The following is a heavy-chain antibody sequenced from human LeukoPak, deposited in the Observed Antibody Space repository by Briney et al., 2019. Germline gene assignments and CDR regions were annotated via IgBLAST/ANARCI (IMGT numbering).Heavy chain of an antibody. Sequence: GGSLRLSCAASGYTFTGYYMHWVRQAPGQGLEWMGWINPNSGGTNYAQKFQGRVTMTRDTSISTAYMELSRLRSDDTAVYYCARVAYYYDSSPFDYWGQGTLVTVSS. D-gene: IGHD3-22*01. CDR3: ARVAYYYDSSPFDY. V-gene: IGHV1-2*02. J-gene: IGHJ4*02. CDR2: INPNSGGT. CDR1: GYTFTGYY.